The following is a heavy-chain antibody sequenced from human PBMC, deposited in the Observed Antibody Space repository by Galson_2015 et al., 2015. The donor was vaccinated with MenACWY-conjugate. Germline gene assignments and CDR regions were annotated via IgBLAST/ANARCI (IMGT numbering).Heavy chain of an antibody. CDR1: GFVFSDYC. Sequence: SLRLSCAASGFVFSDYCMHWVRQAPGKGLECVSRICAGGISIMYGDSVRGRFTISRDDAENTLYLQMDGLRADDTAVYCCVRGSIGWRGMDIWGQGTTVTVSS. V-gene: IGHV3-74*03. CDR2: ICAGGISI. D-gene: IGHD2-15*01. J-gene: IGHJ6*02. CDR3: VRGSIGWRGMDI.